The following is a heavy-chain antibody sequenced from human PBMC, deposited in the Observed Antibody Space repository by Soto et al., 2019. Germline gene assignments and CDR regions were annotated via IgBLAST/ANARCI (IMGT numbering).Heavy chain of an antibody. Sequence: QVQLQESGPGLVKPSGTLSLTCAVSGGSISSSNWWSWVRQPPGKGLEWIGEIYHSGSTNYNPSLKSRVPISVDKSKNQFSLKLSSVTAADTAVYYCAGKGIVVVPAADVNWFDPWGQGTLVTVSS. V-gene: IGHV4-4*02. D-gene: IGHD2-2*01. J-gene: IGHJ5*02. CDR3: AGKGIVVVPAADVNWFDP. CDR1: GGSISSSNW. CDR2: IYHSGST.